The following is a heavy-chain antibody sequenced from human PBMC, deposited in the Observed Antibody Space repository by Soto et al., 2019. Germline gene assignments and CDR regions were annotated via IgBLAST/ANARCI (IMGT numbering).Heavy chain of an antibody. V-gene: IGHV2-5*01. CDR2: IYWNDDK. CDR1: GFSLSTSGVG. D-gene: IGHD4-17*01. CDR3: ARDYGDYVFGNYFDY. Sequence: QITLKESGPPLVKPTQTLTLTCTFSGFSLSTSGVGVGWIRQPPGKALEWLALIYWNDDKRYSPSLKSRLTITKDTSKNQVVLTMTNMDPVDTATYYCARDYGDYVFGNYFDYWGQGTLVTVSS. J-gene: IGHJ4*02.